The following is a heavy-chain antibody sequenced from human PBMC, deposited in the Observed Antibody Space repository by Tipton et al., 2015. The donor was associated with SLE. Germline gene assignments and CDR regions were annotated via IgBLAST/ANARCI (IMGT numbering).Heavy chain of an antibody. CDR3: ATEMDYSPEN. V-gene: IGHV1-2*06. CDR1: GYTFTDYY. J-gene: IGHJ4*02. CDR2: LNPNRGDT. D-gene: IGHD2-15*01. Sequence: QLVQSGAEVRKPGASLKVSCKASGYTFTDYYIHWVRQAPGQGLEWMGRLNPNRGDTNYEQKFKGRVTMTRDTSISTAYMELSRLASDDTAVYYCATEMDYSPENWGQGTLVTVSS.